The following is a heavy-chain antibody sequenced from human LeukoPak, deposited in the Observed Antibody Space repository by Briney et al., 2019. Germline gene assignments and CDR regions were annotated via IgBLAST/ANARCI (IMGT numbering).Heavy chain of an antibody. Sequence: GGSLRLSCAVSGFTFRTYAMSWVRQAPGKGLEWVSVITGSVDSTYYADSVKGRFTIARDNSKNTLYLQMNSLRAEDTAVYYCTKDSRRFDYWGQGTLVTVSS. V-gene: IGHV3-23*01. J-gene: IGHJ4*02. CDR2: ITGSVDST. CDR3: TKDSRRFDY. CDR1: GFTFRTYA.